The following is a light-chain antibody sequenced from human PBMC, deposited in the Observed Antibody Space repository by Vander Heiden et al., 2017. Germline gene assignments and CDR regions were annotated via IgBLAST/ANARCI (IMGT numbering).Light chain of an antibody. CDR2: EVS. J-gene: IGLJ1*01. V-gene: IGLV2-8*01. CDR3: SSYAGSNLYV. Sequence: QSALTQPPSAFGSPVQSVTISCTGTSSDVGGYNYVSWYQQHPGKAPKLMSYEVSKRPSGVPDRFSGSKSGNTTSLTVSGLQAEDEADYYCSSYAGSNLYVFGTGTKVTVL. CDR1: SSDVGGYNY.